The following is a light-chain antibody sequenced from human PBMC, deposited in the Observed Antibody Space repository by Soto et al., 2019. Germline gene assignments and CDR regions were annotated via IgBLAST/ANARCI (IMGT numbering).Light chain of an antibody. J-gene: IGKJ1*01. V-gene: IGKV3-15*01. Sequence: EIVMTQSPATLSVFPGESATLSCRASHSGNNNLAWYQQKPGQAPRLLIYGASTRATGIPARFSGSGSGPEFTLTISSLQTDDFAVYYCQQYDYWWTFGQGAKVEIK. CDR3: QQYDYWWT. CDR1: HSGNNN. CDR2: GAS.